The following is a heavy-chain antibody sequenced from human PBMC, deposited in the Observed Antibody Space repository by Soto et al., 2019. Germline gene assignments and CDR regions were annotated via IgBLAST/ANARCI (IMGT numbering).Heavy chain of an antibody. CDR1: GGSISSGGYY. CDR2: IYYSGST. V-gene: IGHV4-31*03. Sequence: QVQLQESGPGLVKPSQTLSLTCTVSGGSISSGGYYWSWIRQHPGKGLEWIGYIYYSGSTYYNPSLKSRVTISVDMSKNQFSLKLSSVTAADTAVYYCARGGYTAMGQDYFDYWGQGTLVTVSS. D-gene: IGHD5-18*01. CDR3: ARGGYTAMGQDYFDY. J-gene: IGHJ4*02.